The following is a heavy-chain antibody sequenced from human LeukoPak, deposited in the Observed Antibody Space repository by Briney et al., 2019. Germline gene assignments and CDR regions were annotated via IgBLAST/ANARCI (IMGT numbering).Heavy chain of an antibody. V-gene: IGHV4-34*01. CDR3: ARAVGAIPFDY. CDR1: GGPFSGYY. D-gene: IGHD1-26*01. CDR2: INHSGST. Sequence: SETLSLTCAVYGGPFSGYYWSWIRQPPGKGLEWIGEINHSGSTNYNPSLKSRVTISVDTSKNQFSLKLSSVTAADTAVYYCARAVGAIPFDYWGQGTLVTVSS. J-gene: IGHJ4*02.